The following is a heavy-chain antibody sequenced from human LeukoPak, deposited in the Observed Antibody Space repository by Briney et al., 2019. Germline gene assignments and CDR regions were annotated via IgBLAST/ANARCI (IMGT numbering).Heavy chain of an antibody. V-gene: IGHV4-34*01. CDR1: GGSFSGYY. J-gene: IGHJ4*02. CDR3: ARPGQYSSGYPFDY. CDR2: INHSGST. D-gene: IGHD6-19*01. Sequence: SETLSLTCAVYGGSFSGYYWSWIRQPPGKGLEWIGEINHSGSTNYNPSLKSRVTISVDTSKNQFSLKLSSVTAADTAVYYCARPGQYSSGYPFDYWGQGTLVTVSS.